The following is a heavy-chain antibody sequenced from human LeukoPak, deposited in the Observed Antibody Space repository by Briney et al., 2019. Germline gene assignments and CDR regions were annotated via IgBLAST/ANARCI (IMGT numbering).Heavy chain of an antibody. J-gene: IGHJ5*02. CDR3: ASGGYCSSTSCYPTWFDP. D-gene: IGHD2-2*01. Sequence: SETLSLTCTVSGGSITSYYWSWTRQPPGKGLEWIGYVSYTGSTNYNPSLQSRVTMSIDTSKNRFSLKLSSVTAADTAVYYCASGGYCSSTSCYPTWFDPWGQGTLVTVSS. V-gene: IGHV4-59*01. CDR1: GGSITSYY. CDR2: VSYTGST.